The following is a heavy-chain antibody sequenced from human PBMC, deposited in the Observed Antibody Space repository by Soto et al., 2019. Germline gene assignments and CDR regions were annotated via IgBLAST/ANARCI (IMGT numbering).Heavy chain of an antibody. D-gene: IGHD6-13*01. J-gene: IGHJ4*02. CDR2: IYYRGST. CDR3: ASRAAAGTEFDY. CDR1: GGSISSGGYY. V-gene: IGHV4-31*03. Sequence: QVQLQESGPGLVKPSQTLSLTCTVSGGSISSGGYYWSWIRQHLGKGLEWIGYIYYRGSTYYNPSINSRVTISVDASKNQFSLKLSSVTAADTAVYYCASRAAAGTEFDYWGQGTLVTVSS.